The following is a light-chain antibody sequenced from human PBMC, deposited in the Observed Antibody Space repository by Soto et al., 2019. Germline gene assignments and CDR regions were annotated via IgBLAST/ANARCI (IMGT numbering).Light chain of an antibody. CDR2: SEF. V-gene: IGKV3-20*01. Sequence: EIVLTQSPGTLSLSPGERGTLSCSASQSVSSNYLAWYQQKPGQAPRLLIYSEFSRATGIPDRFSGSGSGTDFTLTISRLEPEAFAVYYCQYYGRSPWTFGQGTKVEIK. J-gene: IGKJ1*01. CDR1: QSVSSNY. CDR3: QYYGRSPWT.